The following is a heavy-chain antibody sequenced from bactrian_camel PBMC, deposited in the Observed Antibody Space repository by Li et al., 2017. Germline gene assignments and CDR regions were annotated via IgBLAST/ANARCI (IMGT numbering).Heavy chain of an antibody. Sequence: QVQLVESGGGLVQPGGSLRLSCAASGFTFSSYWMYWVRQAPGKGLEWVAGINGGGGTTYYADTVKGRYTNSRDNAKNTVYLQMDSVKPEDTAVYYGVSKDNPDYAWYWGQGTQVTVS. CDR2: INGGGGTT. CDR3: VSKDNPDYAWY. D-gene: IGHD4*01. V-gene: IGHV3S25*01. CDR1: GFTFSSYW. J-gene: IGHJ4*01.